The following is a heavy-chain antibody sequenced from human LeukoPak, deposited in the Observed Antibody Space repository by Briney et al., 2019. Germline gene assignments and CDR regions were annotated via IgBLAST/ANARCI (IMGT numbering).Heavy chain of an antibody. V-gene: IGHV3-23*01. D-gene: IGHD6-19*01. Sequence: PGGSLRLSCRASGFSFTTYSMNWVRQAPGKGLEWVSVIRAEGHRTYYADSVKGRFTISRDNSNNMLYLQMNSLRAEDTAIYYCGKDGHCYDSVCPTKIVVAGYVDHWGQGTLVTVSS. CDR3: GKDGHCYDSVCPTKIVVAGYVDH. CDR1: GFSFTTYS. CDR2: IRAEGHRT. J-gene: IGHJ4*02.